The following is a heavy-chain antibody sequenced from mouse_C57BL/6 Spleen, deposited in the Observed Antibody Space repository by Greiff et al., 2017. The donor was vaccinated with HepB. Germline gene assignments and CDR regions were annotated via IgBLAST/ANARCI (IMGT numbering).Heavy chain of an antibody. D-gene: IGHD1-1*01. CDR3: ARGDYYGSPYYYAMDY. CDR1: GYAFSSYW. Sequence: VQLQQSGAELVKPGASVKISCKASGYAFSSYWMNWVKQRPGKGLEWIGQIYPGDGDTNYNGKFKGKATLTADKSSSTAYMQLSSLTSEDSAVYVCARGDYYGSPYYYAMDYWGQGTSVTVS. V-gene: IGHV1-80*01. CDR2: IYPGDGDT. J-gene: IGHJ4*01.